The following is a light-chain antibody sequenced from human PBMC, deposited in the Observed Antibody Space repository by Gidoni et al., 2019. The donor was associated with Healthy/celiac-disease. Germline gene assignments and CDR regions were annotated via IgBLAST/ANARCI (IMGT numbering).Light chain of an antibody. CDR2: KAS. CDR1: QSISSW. V-gene: IGKV1-5*03. Sequence: DIQMTQSPSTLSASVGDSVTITCRASQSISSWLAWYQQKPGNAPKLLIYKASSLESGVPSRFSGSGSGTEFTLTISSLQPDDFATYYCQQYNSYPLTFGGXTKVEIK. CDR3: QQYNSYPLT. J-gene: IGKJ4*01.